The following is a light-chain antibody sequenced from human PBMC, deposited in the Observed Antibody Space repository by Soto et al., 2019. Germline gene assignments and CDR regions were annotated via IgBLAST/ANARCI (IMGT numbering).Light chain of an antibody. CDR3: QQSYSNPSIT. V-gene: IGKV1-39*01. Sequence: DIQMTQSPSSLSASVGDRVTITCRASQSIARYLNWYQQKPGKAPKLLIYAASTLQSGVPSRFTGSGSGTDSTLTISSLQPEDFATYYCQQSYSNPSITYGQGTRLEI. CDR2: AAS. CDR1: QSIARY. J-gene: IGKJ5*01.